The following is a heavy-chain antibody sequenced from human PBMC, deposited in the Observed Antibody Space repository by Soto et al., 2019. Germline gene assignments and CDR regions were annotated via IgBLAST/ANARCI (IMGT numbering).Heavy chain of an antibody. CDR3: ATRVYGDDETWFDP. J-gene: IGHJ5*02. CDR1: GYSLTELS. V-gene: IGHV1-24*01. D-gene: IGHD4-17*01. Sequence: GASVKVSCKVSGYSLTELSMHWVRQAPGKGLEWMGGFDPEDGETIYAQKFQGRVTMTEDTSTDTAYMELSSLRSEDTAVYYCATRVYGDDETWFDPWGQGAQVTVS. CDR2: FDPEDGET.